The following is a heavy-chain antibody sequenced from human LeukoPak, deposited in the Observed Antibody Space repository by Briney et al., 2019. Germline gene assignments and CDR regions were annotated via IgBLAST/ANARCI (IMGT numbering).Heavy chain of an antibody. D-gene: IGHD3/OR15-3a*01. Sequence: PSETLSLTCTVSGVSISSSNSYWGWIRQPPGKGLEWIGSIYYSGNTYYNASLKSQVSISIDTFKNRFSLKLTSVTAADTAVYYCARQTGSGLFILPGGQGTLVTVSS. V-gene: IGHV4-39*01. CDR3: ARQTGSGLFILP. J-gene: IGHJ4*02. CDR2: IYYSGNT. CDR1: GVSISSSNSY.